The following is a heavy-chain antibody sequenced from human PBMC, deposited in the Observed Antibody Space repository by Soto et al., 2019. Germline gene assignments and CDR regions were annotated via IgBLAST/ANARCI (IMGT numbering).Heavy chain of an antibody. J-gene: IGHJ5*02. CDR3: AREHVKEYCSGGSCYGGNWFDP. CDR2: LYYSGSS. CDR1: GGSISSGDYY. D-gene: IGHD2-15*01. V-gene: IGHV4-30-4*01. Sequence: QVQLQESGPGLVKPSQTLSLTCTVSGGSISSGDYYWSWIRQPPGKGLGWIGILYYSGSSYNNTSLNSRLTIAADTSKNQFSLKLSSVTAAAKAVYYCAREHVKEYCSGGSCYGGNWFDPWGQGTLVTDST.